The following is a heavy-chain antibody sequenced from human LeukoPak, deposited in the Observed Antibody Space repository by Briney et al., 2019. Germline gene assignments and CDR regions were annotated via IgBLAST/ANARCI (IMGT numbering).Heavy chain of an antibody. CDR1: GFTFSSYA. V-gene: IGHV3-23*01. Sequence: GGSLRLSCAASGFTFSSYAMSWVRQAPGKGLEWVSAISGSGGSTYYTDSVKGRFTIFRDNSKNTLYLQMNSLRAEDTAVYYCARAGYCSSTSCYRPSGAFDIWGQGTMVTVPS. D-gene: IGHD2-2*02. CDR3: ARAGYCSSTSCYRPSGAFDI. J-gene: IGHJ3*02. CDR2: ISGSGGST.